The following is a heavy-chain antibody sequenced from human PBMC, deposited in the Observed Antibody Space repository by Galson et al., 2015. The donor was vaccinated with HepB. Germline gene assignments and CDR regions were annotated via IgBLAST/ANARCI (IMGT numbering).Heavy chain of an antibody. CDR2: IRSKGNTYAT. CDR1: GFTFSGSA. Sequence: SLRLSCAASGFTFSGSALHWVRQASGKGLEWVGRIRSKGNTYATAYGASVMGRFTISRDDSKNTTYLRINSLKSEDTAVYYCTRHRHSDGENYGMDVWGQGTTVTVSS. V-gene: IGHV3-73*01. CDR3: TRHRHSDGENYGMDV. J-gene: IGHJ6*02. D-gene: IGHD5-24*01.